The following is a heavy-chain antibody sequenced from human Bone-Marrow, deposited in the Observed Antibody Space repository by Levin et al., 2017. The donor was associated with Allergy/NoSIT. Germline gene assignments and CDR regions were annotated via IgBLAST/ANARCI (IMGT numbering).Heavy chain of an antibody. Sequence: KVSCAASGFTFSASAVHWVRQAPGKGLEWVGRIRSKTNNYATIYTASVQGRFTISRDESKNTAYLQMNSLKTEDTAVYYCARPYFYESSGYFDYGYWSQGTLVTVSS. CDR1: GFTFSASA. V-gene: IGHV3-73*01. CDR3: ARPYFYESSGYFDYGY. D-gene: IGHD3-22*01. J-gene: IGHJ4*02. CDR2: IRSKTNNYAT.